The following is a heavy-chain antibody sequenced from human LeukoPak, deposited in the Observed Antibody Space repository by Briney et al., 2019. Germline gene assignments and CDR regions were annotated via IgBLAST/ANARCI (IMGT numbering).Heavy chain of an antibody. D-gene: IGHD1-26*01. CDR1: GYTFTSYY. V-gene: IGHV1-46*01. Sequence: ASVKVSCKASGYTFTSYYMQGLRQAPGQGLDWMGIINPSGGSTSYAQKFQGRVTMTRDTSTSTVYMELSSLTSEDTAVYYCARDGVVGATSRSNYYYYYMDVWGKGTTVTISS. J-gene: IGHJ6*03. CDR3: ARDGVVGATSRSNYYYYYMDV. CDR2: INPSGGST.